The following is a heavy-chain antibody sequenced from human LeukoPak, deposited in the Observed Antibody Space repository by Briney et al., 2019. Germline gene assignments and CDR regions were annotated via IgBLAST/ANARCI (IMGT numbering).Heavy chain of an antibody. D-gene: IGHD7-27*01. Sequence: ASVQVSCKASGYTFTGYYMHWVRQAPGQGLEWMGWINPNSGGSNYAQKFQGRVTMTRDTSISTAYMELSRLRSDDTAVYYCARDGNWGSLRGAFDIWGQGTIVTVSS. CDR3: ARDGNWGSLRGAFDI. CDR2: INPNSGGS. V-gene: IGHV1-2*02. CDR1: GYTFTGYY. J-gene: IGHJ3*02.